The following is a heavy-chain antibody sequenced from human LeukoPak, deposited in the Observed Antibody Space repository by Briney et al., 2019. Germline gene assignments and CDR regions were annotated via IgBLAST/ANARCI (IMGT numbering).Heavy chain of an antibody. Sequence: VASVKVSCKASGYTFTRYYMHWVRQAPGQGLEWMGRINPSGGSTTYAEKFQGRVTLTRDTSTSIVYMELSSLRSEDTAVYYCAREMNEYSYGPLFDYWGQGTLVTVSS. CDR3: AREMNEYSYGPLFDY. V-gene: IGHV1-46*01. J-gene: IGHJ4*02. CDR2: INPSGGST. D-gene: IGHD5-18*01. CDR1: GYTFTRYY.